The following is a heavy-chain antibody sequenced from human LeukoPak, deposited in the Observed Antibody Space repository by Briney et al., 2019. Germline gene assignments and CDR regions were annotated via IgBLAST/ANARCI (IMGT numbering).Heavy chain of an antibody. CDR3: ARENAYYDFWSGSKYLSGLDY. CDR1: GGSISSSSYY. V-gene: IGHV4-39*07. J-gene: IGHJ4*02. D-gene: IGHD3-3*01. CDR2: IYYSGST. Sequence: SETLSLTCTVSGGSISSSSYYWGWIRQPPGKGLEWIGSIYYSGSTYYNPSLKSRVTISVDTSKNQFSLKLSSVTAADTAVYYCARENAYYDFWSGSKYLSGLDYWGQGTLVTVSS.